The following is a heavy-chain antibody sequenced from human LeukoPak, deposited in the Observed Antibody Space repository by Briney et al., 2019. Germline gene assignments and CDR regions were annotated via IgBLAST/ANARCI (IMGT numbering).Heavy chain of an antibody. D-gene: IGHD6-13*01. CDR2: IYSGGTT. V-gene: IGHV3-53*01. Sequence: GGSLRLSCVASGFTVSTTYMGWVRQAPGKGLEWVSVIYSGGTTYYADSVKGRFTFSRDNSKNTLYLQMNSLRAEDTAVYYCARALAAAGDYYYYGMDVWGQGTTVTVSS. J-gene: IGHJ6*02. CDR1: GFTVSTTY. CDR3: ARALAAAGDYYYYGMDV.